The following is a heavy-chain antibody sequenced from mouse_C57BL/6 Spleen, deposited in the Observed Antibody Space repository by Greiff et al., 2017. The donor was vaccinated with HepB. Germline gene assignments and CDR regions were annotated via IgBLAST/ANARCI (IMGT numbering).Heavy chain of an antibody. CDR3: AISGDYDYDDNYFDY. CDR2: IYPGDGDT. CDR1: GYAFSSYW. V-gene: IGHV1-80*01. J-gene: IGHJ2*01. D-gene: IGHD2-4*01. Sequence: QVQLQQSGAELVKPGASVKISCKASGYAFSSYWINWVKQRPGKGLEWIGQIYPGDGDTNYNGKFKGKATLTADKSSSTAYMQLSSLTSEDSAVYFCAISGDYDYDDNYFDYWGQGTTLTVSS.